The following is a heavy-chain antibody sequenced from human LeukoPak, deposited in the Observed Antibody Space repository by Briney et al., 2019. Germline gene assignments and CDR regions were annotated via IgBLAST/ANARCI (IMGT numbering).Heavy chain of an antibody. Sequence: GGSLRLSCAASGFTFSSYSMNWVRQAPGKGLAWVSYISSSSSTIYYADSVKGRFTISRDNAKNSLYLQMNSLRAEDTAVYYCARDDILTGYPTPFDYWGQGTLVTVSS. D-gene: IGHD3-9*01. V-gene: IGHV3-48*04. CDR3: ARDDILTGYPTPFDY. CDR1: GFTFSSYS. J-gene: IGHJ4*02. CDR2: ISSSSSTI.